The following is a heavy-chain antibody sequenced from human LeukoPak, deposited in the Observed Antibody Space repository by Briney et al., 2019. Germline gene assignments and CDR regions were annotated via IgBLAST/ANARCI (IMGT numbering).Heavy chain of an antibody. CDR3: ATPGTYSGSYEYYFDY. CDR2: INPNSGGT. Sequence: ASVKVSCKASGYPFTSYYMHWVRQAPGQGLEWMGWINPNSGGTNYAQKFQGRVTMTRDTSISTAYMELSRLRSDDTAVYYCATPGTYSGSYEYYFDYWGQGTLVTVSS. D-gene: IGHD1-26*01. CDR1: GYPFTSYY. V-gene: IGHV1-2*02. J-gene: IGHJ4*02.